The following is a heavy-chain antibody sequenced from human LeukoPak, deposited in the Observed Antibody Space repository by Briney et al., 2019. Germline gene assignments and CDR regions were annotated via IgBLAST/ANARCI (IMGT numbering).Heavy chain of an antibody. CDR1: GYTFTGYY. CDR2: INPNSGGT. D-gene: IGHD2-15*01. Sequence: ASVKVSFKASGYTFTGYYMHWVRQAPGQGLEWMGWINPNSGGTNYAQKFQGRVTMTRDTSISTAYMELSRLRSDDTAVYYCARSNEDIVVVVAATGDAFDIWGQGTMVTVSS. J-gene: IGHJ3*02. CDR3: ARSNEDIVVVVAATGDAFDI. V-gene: IGHV1-2*02.